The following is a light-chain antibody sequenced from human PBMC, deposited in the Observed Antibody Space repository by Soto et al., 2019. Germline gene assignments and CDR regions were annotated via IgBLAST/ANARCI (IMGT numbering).Light chain of an antibody. CDR2: GAS. V-gene: IGKV3-15*01. Sequence: EIVMTQSPATLSVSPGERATLSCRASQSVSSNLAWYQQKPGQAPRLLIYGASTRATGIPARFSGSGSGTEFTLTISSLQSEDFAVYSCQQYNNWPPWPFGPGTKVDIK. J-gene: IGKJ3*01. CDR3: QQYNNWPPWP. CDR1: QSVSSN.